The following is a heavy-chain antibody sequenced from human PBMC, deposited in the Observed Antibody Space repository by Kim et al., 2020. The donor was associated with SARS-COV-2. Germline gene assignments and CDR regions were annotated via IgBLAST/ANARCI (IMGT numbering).Heavy chain of an antibody. CDR3: ARGGGYCSSTSCLVQPRGVGYYMDV. CDR1: GGSFSGYY. V-gene: IGHV4-34*01. J-gene: IGHJ6*03. CDR2: INHSGST. Sequence: SETLSLTCAVYGGSFSGYYWSWIRQPPGKGLEWIGEINHSGSTNYNPSLKSRVTISVDTSKNQFSLKLSSVTAADTAVYYCARGGGYCSSTSCLVQPRGVGYYMDVWGKGTTVTVSS. D-gene: IGHD2-2*01.